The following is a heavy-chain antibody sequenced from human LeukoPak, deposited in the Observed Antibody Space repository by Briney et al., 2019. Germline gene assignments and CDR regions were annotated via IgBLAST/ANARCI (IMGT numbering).Heavy chain of an antibody. Sequence: GGSLRLSCAASGFTFSSYAMHWVRQAPGKGLEWVAVIWYDGSNKYYADSVKGRFTISRDNSKNTLYLQMNSLRAEDTAVYYCARDHYYGSGSYPRTAYYYYGMDVWGQGTTVTVSS. CDR3: ARDHYYGSGSYPRTAYYYYGMDV. J-gene: IGHJ6*02. CDR2: IWYDGSNK. D-gene: IGHD3-10*01. V-gene: IGHV3-33*08. CDR1: GFTFSSYA.